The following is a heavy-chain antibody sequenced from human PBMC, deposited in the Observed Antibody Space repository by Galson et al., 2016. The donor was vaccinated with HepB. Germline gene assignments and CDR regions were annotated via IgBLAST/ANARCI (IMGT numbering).Heavy chain of an antibody. CDR3: ARDVQYRFDS. V-gene: IGHV1-18*04. Sequence: SVKVSCKASAYTFTDYYIHWMRQAPGHGLEWMGWISTYSGNTKYAQKFQGGLTLTTDSSTTTAYMELRSLRFDDTALYYCARDVQYRFDSWGQGTLVTVSS. J-gene: IGHJ4*02. CDR2: ISTYSGNT. CDR1: AYTFTDYY. D-gene: IGHD2/OR15-2a*01.